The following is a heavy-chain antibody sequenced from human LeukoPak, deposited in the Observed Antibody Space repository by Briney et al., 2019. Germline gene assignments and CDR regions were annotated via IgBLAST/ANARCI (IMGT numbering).Heavy chain of an antibody. CDR1: GYXFTGYY. V-gene: IGHV1-2*02. CDR2: INPNSGGT. Sequence: ASVKVSCTASGYXFTGYYMHWVRQAPGQGLEWLGWINPNSGGTNYAQKFQGRVTMTRDTSISTAYMELSRLRSDDTAVYYCARGRYNWNSLFDYWGQGTLVTVSS. CDR3: ARGRYNWNSLFDY. D-gene: IGHD1-7*01. J-gene: IGHJ4*02.